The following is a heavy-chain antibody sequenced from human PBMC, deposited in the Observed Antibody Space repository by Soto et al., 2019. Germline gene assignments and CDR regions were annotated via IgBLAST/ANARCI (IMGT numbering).Heavy chain of an antibody. J-gene: IGHJ4*02. V-gene: IGHV3-33*01. D-gene: IGHD6-19*01. CDR1: GFTFSNYG. CDR3: ARDRGGSGWYYFDY. CDR2: IWYDENKR. Sequence: QVQLVESGGGVVQAGRSLRLSCAASGFTFSNYGMHWVRQAPGKGLEWVAVIWYDENKRYYADSVKGRFTISRDNSKRTLYLQMHSLRAEDTAVYYCARDRGGSGWYYFDYWGQGTLVIVSS.